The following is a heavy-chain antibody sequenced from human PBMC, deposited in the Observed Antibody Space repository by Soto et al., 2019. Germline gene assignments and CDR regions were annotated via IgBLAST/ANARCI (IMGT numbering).Heavy chain of an antibody. V-gene: IGHV3-7*01. J-gene: IGHJ4*02. CDR3: AREYLTYYYGSGNVDY. CDR1: GFTFSSYW. CDR2: IKQDGSEK. D-gene: IGHD3-10*01. Sequence: GGSLRLSCAASGFTFSSYWMSWVRQAPGKGLEWVANIKQDGSEKYYVDSVKGRFTISRDNAKNSLYLQMNSLRAEDTAVYYCAREYLTYYYGSGNVDYWGQGTLVTVSS.